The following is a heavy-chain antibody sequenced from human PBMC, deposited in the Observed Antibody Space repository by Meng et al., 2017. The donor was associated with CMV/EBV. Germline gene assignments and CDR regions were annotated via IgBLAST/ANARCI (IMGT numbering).Heavy chain of an antibody. D-gene: IGHD3-22*01. V-gene: IGHV1-2*02. CDR2: INPNSGGT. Sequence: ASVKVSCKASGYTFTSYYMHWVRQAPGQGLEWMGIINPNSGGTNYAQKFQGRVTMTRDTSISTAYMELSRLRSDDTAVYYCARDPYDSSGYSYWGQGTLVTVSS. CDR3: ARDPYDSSGYSY. J-gene: IGHJ4*02. CDR1: GYTFTSYY.